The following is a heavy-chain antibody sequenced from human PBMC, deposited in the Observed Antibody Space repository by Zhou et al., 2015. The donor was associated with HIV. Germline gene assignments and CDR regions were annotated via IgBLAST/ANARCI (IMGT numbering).Heavy chain of an antibody. CDR1: GGTFSSYA. J-gene: IGHJ5*02. Sequence: QVQLVQSGAEVKKPGSSVKVSCKASGGTFSSYAISWVRQAPGQGLEWMGGIIPIFGTANYAQKFQGRVTITADESTSTAYMELSSLRSEDTAVYYCANRLGGYSYGYSSGETGDNWFDPWGRGNPSVTVSS. D-gene: IGHD5-18*01. V-gene: IGHV1-69*01. CDR3: ANRLGGYSYGYSSGETGDNWFDP. CDR2: IIPIFGTA.